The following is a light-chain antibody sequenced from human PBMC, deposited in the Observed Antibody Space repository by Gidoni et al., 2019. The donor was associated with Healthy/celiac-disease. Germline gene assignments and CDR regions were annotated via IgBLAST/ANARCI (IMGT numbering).Light chain of an antibody. J-gene: IGLJ1*01. V-gene: IGLV1-47*01. CDR3: AAWDESLSGNYV. CDR1: SSNIGGND. CDR2: RNH. Sequence: QSVLTQPPSASGTPGQRVPISCSGSSSNIGGNDVYCYHQLPGTPPKPPIYRNHQRPSGAPDRFSGSKSGNSATLAISGLRSEEEADYYCAAWDESLSGNYVFGTGTKVTVL.